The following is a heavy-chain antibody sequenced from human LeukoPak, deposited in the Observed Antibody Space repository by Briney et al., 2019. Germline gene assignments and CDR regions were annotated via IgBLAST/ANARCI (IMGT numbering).Heavy chain of an antibody. CDR1: GGSFSGYY. V-gene: IGHV4-34*01. CDR2: INHSGST. Sequence: PSETLSLTCAVYGGSFSGYYWSWIRQPPGKGLDWIGEINHSGSTNYNPSLKSRVTISVDTSKNQFSLKLSSVTAADTAVYYCARVPRGVAVAGTRKYYFDYWGQGTLVTVSS. J-gene: IGHJ4*02. CDR3: ARVPRGVAVAGTRKYYFDY. D-gene: IGHD6-19*01.